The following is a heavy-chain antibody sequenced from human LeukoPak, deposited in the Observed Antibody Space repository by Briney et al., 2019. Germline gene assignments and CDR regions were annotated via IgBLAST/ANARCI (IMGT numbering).Heavy chain of an antibody. CDR1: GGSFSGYY. Sequence: SETLSLTCAVYGGSFSGYYWSWIRQPPGKGLEWIGEINHSGSTNYNPSLKSRVTISVDTSKNQLSLKLSSVTAADTAVYYCARFGTNMVRGVAPYYYYYMDVWGKGTTVTVSS. CDR2: INHSGST. J-gene: IGHJ6*03. D-gene: IGHD3-10*01. CDR3: ARFGTNMVRGVAPYYYYYMDV. V-gene: IGHV4-34*01.